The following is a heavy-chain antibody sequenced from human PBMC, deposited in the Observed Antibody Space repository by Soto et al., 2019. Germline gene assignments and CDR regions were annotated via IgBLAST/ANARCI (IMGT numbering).Heavy chain of an antibody. CDR2: IYPGDSDT. CDR1: GYSFTSYW. D-gene: IGHD3-3*01. Sequence: GESLKISCKGSGYSFTSYWIGWVRQMPGKGLEWMGIIYPGDSDTRYSPSFQGQVTISADKSISTAYLQWSSLKASDTAMYYCARSHYDYYYYYYYMDVWGKGTTVTVSS. V-gene: IGHV5-51*01. CDR3: ARSHYDYYYYYYYMDV. J-gene: IGHJ6*03.